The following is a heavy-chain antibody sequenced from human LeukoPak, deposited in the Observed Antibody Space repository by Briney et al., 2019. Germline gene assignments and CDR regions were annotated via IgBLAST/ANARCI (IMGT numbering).Heavy chain of an antibody. D-gene: IGHD2-2*01. CDR2: IYTSGST. CDR3: ARGRRTYCSSTSCSPFDY. Sequence: SETLSLTCTVSGGSISSYYWSWIRQPAGKGLEWIGRIYTSGSTNYNPSLKSRVTMSVDTSKNQFSLKLSSVTAADTAVYYCARGRRTYCSSTSCSPFDYWGQGTLVTVSS. CDR1: GGSISSYY. V-gene: IGHV4-4*07. J-gene: IGHJ4*02.